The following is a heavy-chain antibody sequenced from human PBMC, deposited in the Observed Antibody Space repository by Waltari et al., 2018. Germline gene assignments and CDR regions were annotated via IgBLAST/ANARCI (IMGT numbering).Heavy chain of an antibody. CDR1: GYTFTSYY. V-gene: IGHV1-46*01. J-gene: IGHJ6*02. Sequence: QVQLVQSGAEVKKPGASVKVSCKASGYTFTSYYMHWVRQAPGQGLEWMGISNPSGGSTSYAQKFQGRVTMTRDTSTSTVYMELSSLRSEDTAVYYCARDPRWLQLRPYYYYGMDVWGQGTTVTVSS. CDR2: SNPSGGST. D-gene: IGHD5-12*01. CDR3: ARDPRWLQLRPYYYYGMDV.